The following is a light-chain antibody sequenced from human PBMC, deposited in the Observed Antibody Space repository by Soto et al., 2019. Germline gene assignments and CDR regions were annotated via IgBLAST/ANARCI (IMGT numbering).Light chain of an antibody. CDR1: SSNIGDNA. V-gene: IGLV1-36*01. CDR3: STWDDSLNGWV. Sequence: QSVLTQPPSVSEAPRQRVTISCCGSSSNIGDNAVNWYQQFPGKAPKLLIYFDDLLPSGVSDRFSGSKSGTSASLAISGLQSEDEADYFCSTWDDSLNGWVFGGGTKVTVL. J-gene: IGLJ3*02. CDR2: FDD.